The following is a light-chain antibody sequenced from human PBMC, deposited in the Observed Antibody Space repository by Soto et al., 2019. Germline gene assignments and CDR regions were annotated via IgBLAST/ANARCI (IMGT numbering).Light chain of an antibody. V-gene: IGKV1-12*01. J-gene: IGKJ4*01. CDR2: SAS. CDR1: QGISYW. CDR3: QQANSFPLT. Sequence: DIQMTQSPSSVSASVGDRVTITCRASQGISYWLAWYQQKPGKVPKLLIYSASSLQSGVPSRFSGSGSGTDFTLTISSLQPEDFATYYCQQANSFPLTFDGGTKVEIK.